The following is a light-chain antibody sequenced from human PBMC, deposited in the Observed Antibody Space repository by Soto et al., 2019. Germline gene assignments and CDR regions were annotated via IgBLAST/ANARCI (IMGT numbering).Light chain of an antibody. CDR1: SSDVGTYNI. Sequence: QSALTQPASVSGSPGQSITISCTGTSSDVGTYNIVSWYQQHPGKAPKLMIFEVSKRPSGVSNRFSGSKSGNTASLTISGLQAEDEAEYYCCSYVGSSTWVFGGGTKLTVL. J-gene: IGLJ3*02. CDR2: EVS. V-gene: IGLV2-23*02. CDR3: CSYVGSSTWV.